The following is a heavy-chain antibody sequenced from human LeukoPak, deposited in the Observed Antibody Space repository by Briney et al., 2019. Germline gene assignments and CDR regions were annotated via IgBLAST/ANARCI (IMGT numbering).Heavy chain of an antibody. CDR1: GFTFSSNG. CDR2: IRNDGSNK. Sequence: GGSLRLSCVASGFTFSSNGMHWVRQAPGKGLEWVAFIRNDGSNKYYADSVKGRFTISRDNSKNPLYLQMNSLRTEDTAVYYCAKVNGDYIVDPSDYWGQGTLVTVSS. J-gene: IGHJ4*02. CDR3: AKVNGDYIVDPSDY. V-gene: IGHV3-30*02. D-gene: IGHD4-17*01.